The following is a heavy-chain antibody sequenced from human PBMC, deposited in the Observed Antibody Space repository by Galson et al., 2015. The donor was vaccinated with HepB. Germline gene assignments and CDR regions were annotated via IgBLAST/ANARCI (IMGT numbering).Heavy chain of an antibody. J-gene: IGHJ4*02. CDR1: GFTVGDNY. Sequence: SLRLSCAASGFTVGDNYISWVRQAPGKGLERISVLYPPGNTYYADSVKGRFTISRDTSKNTLYLQMNSLKVEDTAVYYCAGEGGPGPGSFNYWGQGTLVAVSA. CDR3: AGEGGPGPGSFNY. V-gene: IGHV3-53*01. CDR2: LYPPGNT.